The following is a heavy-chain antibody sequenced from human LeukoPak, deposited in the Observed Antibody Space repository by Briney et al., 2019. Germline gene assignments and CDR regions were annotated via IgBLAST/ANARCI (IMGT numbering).Heavy chain of an antibody. J-gene: IGHJ4*02. CDR3: AKGIVPTWGSSSSRRFDY. V-gene: IGHV3-30-3*01. CDR1: GFTFSSYA. Sequence: AGGSLRLSCAASGFTFSSYAMHWVRQAPGKGLEWVAVISYDGSNKYYADSVKGRFTISRDNSKNTLYLQMNSLRAEDTAVYYCAKGIVPTWGSSSSRRFDYWGQGTLVTVSS. CDR2: ISYDGSNK. D-gene: IGHD6-6*01.